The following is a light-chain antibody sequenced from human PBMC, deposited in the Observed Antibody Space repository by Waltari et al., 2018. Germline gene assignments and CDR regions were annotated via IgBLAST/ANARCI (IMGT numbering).Light chain of an antibody. CDR2: AAS. CDR1: QSVRSN. V-gene: IGKV3-15*01. Sequence: EIVMTQSPATLSVSPGERATLSCRASQSVRSNLAWYQQKPGQAPRLLIYAASTRATGIPASFSGSGAGTEFTLTISSLQSEDFAVYYCQQYYGNPRTFGQGTKLEIK. J-gene: IGKJ2*01. CDR3: QQYYGNPRT.